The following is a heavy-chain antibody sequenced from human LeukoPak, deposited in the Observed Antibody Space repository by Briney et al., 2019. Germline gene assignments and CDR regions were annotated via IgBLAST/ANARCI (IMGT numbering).Heavy chain of an antibody. CDR3: TRGLAISTSGWYDTFDY. Sequence: PGGSLRLSCVASGFTFRDSAMYWVRQAPGKGLEYVSVISTDGSRIYYADSVKGRFTISRDNSKNTLYLQMGSLRAEDMAVYYCTRGLAISTSGWYDTFDYWGQGALVTVSS. J-gene: IGHJ4*02. CDR2: ISTDGSRI. CDR1: GFTFRDSA. D-gene: IGHD6-19*01. V-gene: IGHV3-64*02.